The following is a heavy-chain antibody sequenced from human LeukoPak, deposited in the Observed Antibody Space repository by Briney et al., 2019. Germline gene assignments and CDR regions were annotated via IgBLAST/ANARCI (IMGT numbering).Heavy chain of an antibody. V-gene: IGHV3-30*03. Sequence: PGGSLRLSCAASGFTFSSYGMHWVRQAPGKGPEWVAVISYDGSNKYYADSVKGRFTISRDNSKNTLYLQMNSLRAEDTAVYYCASLTSYYYGSGGMDYWGQGTLVTVSS. J-gene: IGHJ4*02. CDR3: ASLTSYYYGSGGMDY. D-gene: IGHD3-10*01. CDR1: GFTFSSYG. CDR2: ISYDGSNK.